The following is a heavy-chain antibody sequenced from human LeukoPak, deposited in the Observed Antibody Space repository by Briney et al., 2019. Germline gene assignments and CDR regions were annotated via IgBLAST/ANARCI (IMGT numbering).Heavy chain of an antibody. V-gene: IGHV3-73*01. Sequence: GGSLRLSRAASGFSMGGSSLPWVRQASGKGLEWVGRIKSKTNKYATAYAASVKGRFTISRDDPKNTAYLQMNSLKTEDTAVYNCTRSGVSHNRGQGTLVTVSS. J-gene: IGHJ1*01. CDR3: TRSGVSHN. D-gene: IGHD2-8*02. CDR1: GFSMGGSS. CDR2: IKSKTNKYAT.